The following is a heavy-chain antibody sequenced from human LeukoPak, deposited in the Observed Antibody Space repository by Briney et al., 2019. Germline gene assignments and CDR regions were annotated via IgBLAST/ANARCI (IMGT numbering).Heavy chain of an antibody. CDR1: GRSISSYY. CDR2: IYYSGST. CDR3: ARDGSAAGMDY. D-gene: IGHD6-13*01. V-gene: IGHV4-59*01. J-gene: IGHJ4*02. Sequence: SETLSLTCPVAGRSISSYYWSWIRQPPGKGLEWIGYIYYSGSTNYNPSLKSRVTISVDTSKNQFSLKLSSVTAADTAVYYCARDGSAAGMDYWGQGTLVTVSS.